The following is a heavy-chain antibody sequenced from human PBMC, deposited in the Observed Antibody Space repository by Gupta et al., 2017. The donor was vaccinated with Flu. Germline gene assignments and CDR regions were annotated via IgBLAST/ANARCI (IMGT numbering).Heavy chain of an antibody. D-gene: IGHD6-25*01. CDR2: LSVTGGTI. CDR3: AKDRTTARRLYTFDA. Sequence: AQGKGLEWVSGLSVTGGTIYYADSVKGRFTISRDNSKNTLYLQMNSLRAEDTAIYYCAKDRTTARRLYTFDAWGQGTMVTVSS. V-gene: IGHV3-23*01. J-gene: IGHJ3*01.